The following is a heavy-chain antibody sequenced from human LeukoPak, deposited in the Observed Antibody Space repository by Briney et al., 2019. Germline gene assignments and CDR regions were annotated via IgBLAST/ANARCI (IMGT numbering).Heavy chain of an antibody. Sequence: GGSLRLSCAASGFTFSSYAMHWVRQAPGKGLEWVAVISYDGSNKYYADSVKGRFTISRDSSKNTLYLQMNSLRAEDTAVYYCARSQNKDVLLWFGESLDAFDIWGQGTMVTVSS. J-gene: IGHJ3*02. CDR2: ISYDGSNK. D-gene: IGHD3-10*01. CDR1: GFTFSSYA. CDR3: ARSQNKDVLLWFGESLDAFDI. V-gene: IGHV3-30-3*01.